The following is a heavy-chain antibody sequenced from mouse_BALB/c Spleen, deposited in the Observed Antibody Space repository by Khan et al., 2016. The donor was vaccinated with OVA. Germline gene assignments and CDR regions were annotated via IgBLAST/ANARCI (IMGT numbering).Heavy chain of an antibody. CDR3: TRPYYADY. D-gene: IGHD2-10*01. Sequence: QVQLQQSGAELMKPGASVKISCKATGYTFSNYWIEWVKQRPGHGLEWIGEILPGTGSTKYNEKFKGKATFTSETSSNTAYMQLSSLTSDDSAFYYCTRPYYADYWGQGTTLTVSS. CDR1: GYTFSNYW. V-gene: IGHV1-9*01. J-gene: IGHJ2*01. CDR2: ILPGTGST.